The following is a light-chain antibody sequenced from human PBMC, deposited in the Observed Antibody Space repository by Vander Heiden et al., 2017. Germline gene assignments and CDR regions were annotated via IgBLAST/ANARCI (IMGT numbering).Light chain of an antibody. J-gene: IGKJ2*01. Sequence: EIAFTQSPATLSVSQGERATLSCRASQSVSIYLAWYHKKPIQAPRLLIYDASNRATVTTDIFSGSGDGTDITLTINGREPEDIELYYSQKRINSLSPNTFGQGTKLEIK. CDR2: DAS. CDR1: QSVSIY. CDR3: QKRINSLSPNT. V-gene: IGKV3-11*01.